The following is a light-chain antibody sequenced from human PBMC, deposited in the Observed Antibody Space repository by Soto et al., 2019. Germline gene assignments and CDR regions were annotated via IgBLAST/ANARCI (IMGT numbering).Light chain of an antibody. CDR3: SSYTTSSTLL. J-gene: IGLJ2*01. Sequence: QAVVTQPASVSGSPGQSITISCTGTSTDIGRYNYVSWYQQYPGKAPKVLIYEVSNRPSGVSSRFSGSKSGNTASLTISGLQADDGADYYCSSYTTSSTLLFGGGTKLTVL. V-gene: IGLV2-14*01. CDR1: STDIGRYNY. CDR2: EVS.